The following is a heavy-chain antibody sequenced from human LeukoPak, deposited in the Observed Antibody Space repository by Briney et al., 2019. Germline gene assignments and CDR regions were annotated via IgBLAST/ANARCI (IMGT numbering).Heavy chain of an antibody. CDR1: GGSISSSSYY. Sequence: PSETLSLTCTVSGGSISSSSYYWGWIRQPPGKGLEWIGSIYYSGSTYYNPSLKSRVTISVDTSKNQFSLKLSSVTAADTAVYYCAGHFAHYYDSSGSLFDYWGQGTLVTVSS. CDR2: IYYSGST. V-gene: IGHV4-39*01. J-gene: IGHJ4*02. D-gene: IGHD3-22*01. CDR3: AGHFAHYYDSSGSLFDY.